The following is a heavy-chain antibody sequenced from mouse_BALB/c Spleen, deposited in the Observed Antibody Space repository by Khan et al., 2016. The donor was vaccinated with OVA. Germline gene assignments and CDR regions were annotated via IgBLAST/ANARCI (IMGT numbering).Heavy chain of an antibody. J-gene: IGHJ2*01. D-gene: IGHD2-14*01. CDR2: ISYSGST. Sequence: EVKLEESGPGLVKPSQSLSLTCTVTGYSITSGYGWNWIRQFPGNKLEWMGYISYSGSTNYNPSLKSRISITRDTSKNQFFLQLNSVTTEDTATYYWARMDRIKYWGQGTTLTVSS. CDR3: ARMDRIKY. CDR1: GYSITSGYG. V-gene: IGHV3-2*02.